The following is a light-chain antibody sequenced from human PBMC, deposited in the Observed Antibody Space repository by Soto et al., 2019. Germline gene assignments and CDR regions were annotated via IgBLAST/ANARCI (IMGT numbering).Light chain of an antibody. CDR2: GAS. J-gene: IGKJ1*01. V-gene: IGKV3-15*01. CDR1: QSVSSN. CDR3: QQRRT. Sequence: EIVMTQSPATLSVSPGERATLSCRASQSVSSNLAWYQQKPGQAPRLLIYGASTRATGIPARFSGSGSGTEFTLTISSLQSEDFAVCYCQQRRTFGQGTKVDIK.